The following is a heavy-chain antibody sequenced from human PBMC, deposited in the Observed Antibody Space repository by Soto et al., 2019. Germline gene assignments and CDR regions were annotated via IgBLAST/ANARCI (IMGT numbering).Heavy chain of an antibody. V-gene: IGHV4-39*01. J-gene: IGHJ4*02. Sequence: QLHLQESGPGLLKPSETLSLTCTVSGGSISSSAYYWGWIRQPPGKRLEWIASISYSGSTYYNPSLKSRVTISVDTSKNQFSLKLRSTTAADTAVYYCARQVEVTYFDYWGQGTLVTVSS. CDR3: ARQVEVTYFDY. CDR2: ISYSGST. CDR1: GGSISSSAYY. D-gene: IGHD1-1*01.